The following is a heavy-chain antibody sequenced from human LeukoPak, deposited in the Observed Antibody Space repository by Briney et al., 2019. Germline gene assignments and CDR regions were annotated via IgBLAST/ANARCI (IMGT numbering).Heavy chain of an antibody. D-gene: IGHD3-10*01. CDR3: ARERYGVWEGYYYMDV. V-gene: IGHV4-34*01. CDR2: INHSGST. J-gene: IGHJ6*03. CDR1: GGSFSGYY. Sequence: SETVSLTCAVYGGSFSGYYWSWIRQPPGKGLEWIGEINHSGSTNYNPSLKSRVTISVDTSKNQFSLKLSSVTAADTAVYYCARERYGVWEGYYYMDVWGKGTTVTISS.